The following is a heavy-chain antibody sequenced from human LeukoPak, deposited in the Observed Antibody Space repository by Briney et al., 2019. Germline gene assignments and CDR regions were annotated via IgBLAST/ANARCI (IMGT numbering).Heavy chain of an antibody. Sequence: SGGSLRLSCAASGFTFSSYGMHWVRQALGKGLEWVAVISYDGSNKYYADSVKGRFTISRDNSKNTLYLQMNSLRAEDTAVYYCAKDLERHIVVVTASAVDYWGQGTLVTVSS. CDR3: AKDLERHIVVVTASAVDY. D-gene: IGHD2-21*02. CDR2: ISYDGSNK. J-gene: IGHJ4*02. V-gene: IGHV3-30*18. CDR1: GFTFSSYG.